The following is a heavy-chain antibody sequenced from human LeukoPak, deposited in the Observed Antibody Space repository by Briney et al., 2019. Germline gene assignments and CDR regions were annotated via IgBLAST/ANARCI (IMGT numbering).Heavy chain of an antibody. J-gene: IGHJ5*02. V-gene: IGHV1-2*02. CDR1: GYTFTGYY. CDR3: ALSIAARLNWFDP. Sequence: ASVKVSCKASGYTFTGYYMHWVRQAPGQGLEWMGWINPNSGGTNYAQKFQGRVTMTRDTSISTAYMELSRLRSDDTAVYYCALSIAARLNWFDPWGQGTLVTVSS. D-gene: IGHD6-6*01. CDR2: INPNSGGT.